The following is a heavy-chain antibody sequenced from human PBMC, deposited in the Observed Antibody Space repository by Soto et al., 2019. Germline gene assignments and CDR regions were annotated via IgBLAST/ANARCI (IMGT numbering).Heavy chain of an antibody. D-gene: IGHD2-15*01. CDR3: ARGKDSTIAEYFQH. CDR1: GGSISSSTYY. V-gene: IGHV4-39*07. CDR2: IYYAGST. J-gene: IGHJ1*01. Sequence: SSETLSLTCTVSGGSISSSTYYWGWMRQPPGRGLEWIGIIYYAGSTKYNPSLNSRVTISVDTSKNQFSLTVTSVTAADTAVYYCARGKDSTIAEYFQHWGQGTLVTVPQ.